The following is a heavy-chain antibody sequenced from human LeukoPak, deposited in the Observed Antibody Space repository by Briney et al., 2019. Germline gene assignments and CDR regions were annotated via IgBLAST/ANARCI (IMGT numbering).Heavy chain of an antibody. CDR3: AREYYYDNYFDY. Sequence: PGGSLRLSCAASGFTFSSYWMHWVRQAPGKGLVWVSRINSDGRSTTYADSVKGRFTISRDNAKNTLYLQMDSLRAEDTAVYYCAREYYYDNYFDYWGQRTLVTVSS. D-gene: IGHD3-22*01. CDR1: GFTFSSYW. CDR2: INSDGRST. J-gene: IGHJ4*02. V-gene: IGHV3-74*01.